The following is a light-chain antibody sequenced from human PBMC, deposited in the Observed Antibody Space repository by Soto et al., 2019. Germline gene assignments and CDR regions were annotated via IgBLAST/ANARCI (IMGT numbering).Light chain of an antibody. CDR2: ANN. V-gene: IGLV1-40*01. CDR3: QSYDNTLSARDV. J-gene: IGLJ1*01. Sequence: QSVLTQPPSVSGAPGQRVTISCTGSSSNIGANYDVHWYQQRPGSAPKLLIFANNNRPSGVPDRFSGSKSGTSASLAITGLQAEDEGDYYCQSYDNTLSARDVFGTGTKLTAL. CDR1: SSNIGANYD.